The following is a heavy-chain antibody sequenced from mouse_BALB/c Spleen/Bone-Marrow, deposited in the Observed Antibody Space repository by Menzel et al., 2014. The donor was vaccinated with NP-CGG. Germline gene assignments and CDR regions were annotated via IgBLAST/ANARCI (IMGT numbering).Heavy chain of an antibody. CDR2: ISSGSGYT. J-gene: IGHJ4*01. CDR1: GFTFSTYG. V-gene: IGHV5-6*01. CDR3: TRQRNWDHYAMDY. D-gene: IGHD4-1*01. Sequence: EVQVVESGGDLVKPGVSLKLPCAASGFTFSTYGMSWVRQTPDKRLEWVATISSGSGYTYYPDSVKGRFTISRDNANNTLYLQMSSLRSEDTAMYYCTRQRNWDHYAMDYWGQGTSVTVSS.